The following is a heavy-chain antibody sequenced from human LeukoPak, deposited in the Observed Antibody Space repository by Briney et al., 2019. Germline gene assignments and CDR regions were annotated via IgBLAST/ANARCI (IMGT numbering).Heavy chain of an antibody. V-gene: IGHV1-46*03. D-gene: IGHD6-13*01. CDR3: ARDRSLSSSWDEDY. CDR1: GYSFTNYW. CDR2: INPSGGST. J-gene: IGHJ4*02. Sequence: GESLKISCEASGYSFTNYWIGWVRQMPGKGLEWMGIINPSGGSTSYAQKFQGRVTMTRDTSTSTVYMELSSLRSEDTAVYYCARDRSLSSSWDEDYWGQGTLVTVSS.